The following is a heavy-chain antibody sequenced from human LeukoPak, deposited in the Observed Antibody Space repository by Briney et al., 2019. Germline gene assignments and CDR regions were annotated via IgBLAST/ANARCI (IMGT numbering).Heavy chain of an antibody. CDR1: GFTFSSYS. V-gene: IGHV3-21*01. CDR2: ISSSSSYI. J-gene: IGHJ6*02. Sequence: GGSLRLSCAASGFTFSSYSMNWVRQAPGKGLEWVSSISSSSSYIYYADSVKGRFTISRDNAKNSLYLQMNSLRAEGTAVYYCARDLWSSSYNHYYGMDVWGQGTTVTVSS. D-gene: IGHD6-13*01. CDR3: ARDLWSSSYNHYYGMDV.